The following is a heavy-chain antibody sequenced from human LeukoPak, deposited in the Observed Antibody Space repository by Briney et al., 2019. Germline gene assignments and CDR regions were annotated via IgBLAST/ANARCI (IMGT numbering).Heavy chain of an antibody. Sequence: GGSLRLSCAASGFTFSSYSMNWVRQAPGKGLEWVSSISSSSSYIYYADSVKGRFTISRDNAKNSLYLQMNSLRAEDTAVYYCARDGGIQLWSQDYYYYYMDVWGKGTTVTVSS. CDR1: GFTFSSYS. CDR2: ISSSSSYI. CDR3: ARDGGIQLWSQDYYYYYMDV. J-gene: IGHJ6*03. D-gene: IGHD5-18*01. V-gene: IGHV3-21*01.